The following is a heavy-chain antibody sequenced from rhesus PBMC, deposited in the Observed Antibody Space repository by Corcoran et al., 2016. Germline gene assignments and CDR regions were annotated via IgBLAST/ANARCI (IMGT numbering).Heavy chain of an antibody. CDR2: IYWDEEN. D-gene: IGHD6-25*01. CDR3: ARIVPAAAGPGLDY. V-gene: IGHV2-174*01. J-gene: IGHJ4*01. Sequence: QVTLKESGPALVKPTPTLTLTCTFSGFSISTSGMGVGWMRQPPGKALEWLALIYWDEENYYSTSLKSRLPISKDTSKNQVVLTMTNMDPVDTATYYCARIVPAAAGPGLDYWGQGVLVTVSS. CDR1: GFSISTSGMG.